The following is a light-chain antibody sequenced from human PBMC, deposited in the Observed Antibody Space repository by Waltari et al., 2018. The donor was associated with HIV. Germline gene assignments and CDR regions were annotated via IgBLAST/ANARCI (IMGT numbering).Light chain of an antibody. CDR1: QNIFTNY. J-gene: IGKJ1*01. V-gene: IGKV3-20*01. CDR2: AAS. CDR3: QQYGDSPQT. Sequence: DIVLTQSPGTLSMSPGERATLSCRASQNIFTNYLAWYQQKPGQPPRLLIYAASRRATGIPDRFSGSGSGSDFTLTIRLEPEDFAVYYCQQYGDSPQTFGHGTRVEI.